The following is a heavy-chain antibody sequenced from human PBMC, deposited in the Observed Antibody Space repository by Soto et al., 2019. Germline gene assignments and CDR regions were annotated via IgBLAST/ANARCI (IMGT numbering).Heavy chain of an antibody. CDR3: ARGPYGSGSYYNGGFYGMDV. D-gene: IGHD3-10*01. J-gene: IGHJ6*02. Sequence: TLSLTCAVYGGSFSGYYWSWIRQPPGKGLEWIGEINHSGSTNYNPSLKSRVTISVDTSKNQFSLKLSSVTAADTAVYYCARGPYGSGSYYNGGFYGMDVWGQGTTVTVSS. CDR2: INHSGST. V-gene: IGHV4-34*01. CDR1: GGSFSGYY.